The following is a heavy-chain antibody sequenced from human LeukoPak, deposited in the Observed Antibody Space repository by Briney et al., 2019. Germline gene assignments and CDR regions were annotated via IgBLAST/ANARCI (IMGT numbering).Heavy chain of an antibody. J-gene: IGHJ4*02. CDR3: AKSGPVAAVISLFEY. V-gene: IGHV3-23*01. CDR2: INDDGSKS. D-gene: IGHD6-13*01. CDR1: GVTFSNYG. Sequence: GGSLRLSCAASGVTFSNYGLSWVRQAPGRGLEWVSSINDDGSKSYYADSVKGRFSISRDNSSNTLYMQMNTLRADDTAVYYCAKSGPVAAVISLFEYWGQGTLVTVSS.